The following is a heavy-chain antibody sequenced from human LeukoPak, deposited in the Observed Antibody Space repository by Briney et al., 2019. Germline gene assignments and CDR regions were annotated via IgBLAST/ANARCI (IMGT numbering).Heavy chain of an antibody. CDR1: GFTFNNYG. D-gene: IGHD2-15*01. Sequence: PGKSLRLSCAASGFTFNNYGMHWVRQAPGKGLEWVAVISYDGRNIHYPDSVKGRFTISRDISTDTLWLQMDSLRAEDTAVYYCAKGPAPYCSGGSCYGDYWGQGTLVTVSS. CDR3: AKGPAPYCSGGSCYGDY. V-gene: IGHV3-30*18. J-gene: IGHJ4*02. CDR2: ISYDGRNI.